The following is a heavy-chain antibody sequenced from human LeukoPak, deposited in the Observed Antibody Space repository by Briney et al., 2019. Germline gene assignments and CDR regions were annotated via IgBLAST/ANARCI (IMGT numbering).Heavy chain of an antibody. CDR1: TDSMTYIF. J-gene: IGHJ6*03. V-gene: IGHV4-4*07. D-gene: IGHD4-17*01. Sequence: PSETLSLTCNFSTDSMTYIFWSWIRQPAGKGLEWIGRIYSSGSAHYNPSLKSRVTMSVDTSKNQFPLNLSSVTAADTAVYYCARESMYDYGDGNYFFYYLDVWGQGTTVTVSS. CDR2: IYSSGSA. CDR3: ARESMYDYGDGNYFFYYLDV.